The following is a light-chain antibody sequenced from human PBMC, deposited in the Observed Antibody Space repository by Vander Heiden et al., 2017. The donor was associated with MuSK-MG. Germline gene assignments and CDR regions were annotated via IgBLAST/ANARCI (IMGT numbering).Light chain of an antibody. Sequence: QSALTQPASVSGSPAQSIPISCTRTTTDVGGYKYVSWYQQHPGKAPRLMIYDVSVRPSGVSNRFSGSKSGNTASLTISGLQAEDEADYYCSSYTGSSTYVFGTGTKVTVL. CDR2: DVS. CDR1: TTDVGGYKY. CDR3: SSYTGSSTYV. J-gene: IGLJ1*01. V-gene: IGLV2-14*03.